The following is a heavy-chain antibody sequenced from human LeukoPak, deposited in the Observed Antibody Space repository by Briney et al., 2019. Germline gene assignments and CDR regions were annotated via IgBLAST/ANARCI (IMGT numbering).Heavy chain of an antibody. D-gene: IGHD6-25*01. J-gene: IGHJ4*02. V-gene: IGHV3-7*01. CDR2: LEPSGNER. CDR1: GFTIGSHF. Sequence: GGSLRLSCAVSGFTIGSHFMGWVRHLPGKGLQCVAILEPSGNERNYVDSVKGRFSISRDNAQNSLSLQMNNLSADDTAVYYCARLGATSSGKYYFDSWGQGTLVTVSS. CDR3: ARLGATSSGKYYFDS.